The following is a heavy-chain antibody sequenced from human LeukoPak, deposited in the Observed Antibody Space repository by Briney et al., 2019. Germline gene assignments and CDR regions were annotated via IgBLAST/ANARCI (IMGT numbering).Heavy chain of an antibody. D-gene: IGHD4-17*01. CDR1: GYTFTNYG. CDR3: ARDIGVTKFDY. CDR2: ISANNGNT. J-gene: IGHJ4*02. Sequence: ASVKVSCKASGYTFTNYGISWVRQAPGQGLEWMGWISANNGNTDYAQSLQARVTLTTDTSANTAYMELRSLRSDDTAVYYCARDIGVTKFDYWGQGTLVTVSS. V-gene: IGHV1-18*01.